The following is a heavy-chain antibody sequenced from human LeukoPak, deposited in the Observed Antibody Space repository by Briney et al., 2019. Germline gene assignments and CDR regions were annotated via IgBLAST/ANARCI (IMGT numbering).Heavy chain of an antibody. CDR1: GFTLSNAW. Sequence: GGSLRLSCAASGFTLSNAWMNWVRQAPSKGLEWVGLIKSKANGETRDYAAPVKGRFTISRDDSDNTLYLQMNSLKTEDTAVYYCTTRVPAAFDIWGQGTVVTVSS. D-gene: IGHD3-10*01. V-gene: IGHV3-15*01. J-gene: IGHJ3*02. CDR2: IKSKANGETR. CDR3: TTRVPAAFDI.